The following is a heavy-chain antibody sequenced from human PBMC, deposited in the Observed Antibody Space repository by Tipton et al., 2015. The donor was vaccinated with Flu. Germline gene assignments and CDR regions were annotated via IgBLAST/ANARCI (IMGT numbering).Heavy chain of an antibody. CDR2: IYTSGST. CDR3: ARATIVAYYYYGMDV. V-gene: IGHV4-4*07. D-gene: IGHD2-15*01. J-gene: IGHJ6*02. CDR1: GASISSFY. Sequence: TLSLTCTVSGASISSFYWSWIRQPAGKGLEWIGRIYTSGSTNYNPSLKSRVTMSVDTSKNQFSLKLSSVTAADTAVYYCARATIVAYYYYGMDVWGQGTTVTVSS.